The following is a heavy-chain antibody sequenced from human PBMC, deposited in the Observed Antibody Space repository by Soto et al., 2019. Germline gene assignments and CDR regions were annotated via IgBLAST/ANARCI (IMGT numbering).Heavy chain of an antibody. V-gene: IGHV4-59*01. Sequence: QVPLQESGPGLVKPSETLSLTCAVSTESIRGYYWSWIRQPPGKGLEWIGCIHYSGSLHYNPSLKNRVIISEDTSKNRFSLKLNSVTAADTAVYFCAGGLDHNKVGYWGQGTLVTVSS. CDR1: TESIRGYY. J-gene: IGHJ4*02. D-gene: IGHD1-1*01. CDR2: IHYSGSL. CDR3: AGGLDHNKVGY.